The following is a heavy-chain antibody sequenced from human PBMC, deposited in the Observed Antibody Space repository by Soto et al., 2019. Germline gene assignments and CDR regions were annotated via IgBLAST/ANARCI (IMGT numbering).Heavy chain of an antibody. V-gene: IGHV3-33*01. CDR1: GFTFSSYG. D-gene: IGHD3-10*01. CDR2: IWYDGSNK. CDR3: ARDLYSTMVRGVFDY. J-gene: IGHJ4*02. Sequence: GGSLRLSCAASGFTFSSYGMHWVRQAPGKGLEWVAVIWYDGSNKYYADSVKGRFTISRDNSKNTLYLQMNSLRAEDTAVYYCARDLYSTMVRGVFDYWGQGTLVTVSS.